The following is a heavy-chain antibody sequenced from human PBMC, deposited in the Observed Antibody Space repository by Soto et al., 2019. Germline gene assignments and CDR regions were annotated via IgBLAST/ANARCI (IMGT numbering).Heavy chain of an antibody. D-gene: IGHD3-22*01. J-gene: IGHJ4*02. CDR2: ISGSGGST. V-gene: IGHV3-23*01. CDR1: GFTFSSYP. Sequence: PGGSLRLSCAAPGFTFSSYPMSWVPQAPGKGLEWVSAISGSGGSTYYADSVKGRLTISRDNSKNTLYLQMNSLRAEDTAVYYCAKVGRSSGRGGTFDYWGQGTLVTVSS. CDR3: AKVGRSSGRGGTFDY.